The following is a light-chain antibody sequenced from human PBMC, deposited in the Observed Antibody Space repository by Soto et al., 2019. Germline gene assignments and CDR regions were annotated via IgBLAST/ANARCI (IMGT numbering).Light chain of an antibody. CDR1: QSVSSNY. V-gene: IGKV3-20*01. Sequence: EIVLTQSPGTLSLSPGDRATLSCRASQSVSSNYLAWYQQKPGQAPRLLIYAVSSRATGIPDRFSGSGSGTDFTLTISRLEPEDFAVYYCQQYGSSPQTFGQGTKVDIK. CDR2: AVS. CDR3: QQYGSSPQT. J-gene: IGKJ1*01.